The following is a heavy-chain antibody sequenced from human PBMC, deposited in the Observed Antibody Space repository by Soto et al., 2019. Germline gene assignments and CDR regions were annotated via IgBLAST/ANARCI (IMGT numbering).Heavy chain of an antibody. D-gene: IGHD6-19*01. Sequence: QVQLVQSGAEVKKPGASVNVSCKASGYTFTTYGISWVRQAPGQGLEWLGWISAHNGNTNYAQKLQGRVTMTTGTSPSTAYMELRSLRSDDTALYYCARGDSPSSDWYDAFDIWGQGTMVTVSS. J-gene: IGHJ3*02. CDR2: ISAHNGNT. CDR1: GYTFTTYG. CDR3: ARGDSPSSDWYDAFDI. V-gene: IGHV1-18*01.